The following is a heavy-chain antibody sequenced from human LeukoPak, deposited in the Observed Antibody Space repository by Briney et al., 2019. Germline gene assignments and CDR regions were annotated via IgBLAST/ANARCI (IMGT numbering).Heavy chain of an antibody. CDR1: GGSISSYY. CDR2: IYYSGST. D-gene: IGHD2-2*01. V-gene: IGHV4-39*01. CDR3: ARLSVVPAVPFDY. Sequence: SETLSLTCTVSGGSISSYYWGWIRQPPGKGLEWIGSIYYSGSTYYNPSLKSRVTISVETSKNQFSLKLSSVTAADTAVYYCARLSVVPAVPFDYWGQGTLVTVSS. J-gene: IGHJ4*02.